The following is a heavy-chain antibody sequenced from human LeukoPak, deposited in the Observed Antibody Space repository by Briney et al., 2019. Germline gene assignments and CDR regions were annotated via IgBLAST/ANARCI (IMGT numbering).Heavy chain of an antibody. D-gene: IGHD4-17*01. J-gene: IGHJ4*02. V-gene: IGHV3-53*01. Sequence: ETPSLTCTVSGGSISSYYWSWVRQAPGKGLEWVSVIYSGGSTYYADSVKGRFTISRDNSKNTLYLQMNSLRAEDTAVYYCARRPFTSTGDHDWGQGTLVTVSS. CDR3: ARRPFTSTGDHD. CDR1: GGSISSYY. CDR2: IYSGGST.